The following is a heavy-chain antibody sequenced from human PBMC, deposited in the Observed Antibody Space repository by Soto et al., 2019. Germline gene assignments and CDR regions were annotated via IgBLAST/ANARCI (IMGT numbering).Heavy chain of an antibody. J-gene: IGHJ5*02. Sequence: FRLAPGKGLEWVAVISYDGSNKYYADSVKGRFTISRDNSKNTLYLQMNSLRAEDTAVYYCARDRSSSGVSNWFDPWGQGTLVTVSS. V-gene: IGHV3-30-3*01. CDR3: ARDRSSSGVSNWFDP. CDR2: ISYDGSNK. D-gene: IGHD6-6*01.